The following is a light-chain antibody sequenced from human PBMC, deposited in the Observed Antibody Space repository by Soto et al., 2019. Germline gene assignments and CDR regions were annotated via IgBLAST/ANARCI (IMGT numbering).Light chain of an antibody. Sequence: IQLTQSPSSLSASVGDRVTITCRASQGISSSLAWYQQKPGKVPELLIYAASTLQSGVPSRFSGSRSGTDFTLTISSLQPEDSATYYCQQLNNYPITFGQGTRLEI. V-gene: IGKV1-9*01. CDR3: QQLNNYPIT. CDR1: QGISSS. CDR2: AAS. J-gene: IGKJ5*01.